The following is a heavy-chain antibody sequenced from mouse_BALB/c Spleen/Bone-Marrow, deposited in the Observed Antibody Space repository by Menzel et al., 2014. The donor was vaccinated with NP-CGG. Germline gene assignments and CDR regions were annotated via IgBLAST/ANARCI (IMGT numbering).Heavy chain of an antibody. CDR3: ARYNEHYAMGY. J-gene: IGHJ4*01. V-gene: IGHV14-3*02. CDR2: IDPANGNT. CDR1: GFNIKDTY. Sequence: EVQRVESGAELVKPGASVKLSCTASGFNIKDTYMHWVKQRPEQGLERIGRIDPANGNTKYDPKFQGKATITADTSSNTAYLQLSSLTSEDTAVYYCARYNEHYAMGYWGQGTSVTVSS.